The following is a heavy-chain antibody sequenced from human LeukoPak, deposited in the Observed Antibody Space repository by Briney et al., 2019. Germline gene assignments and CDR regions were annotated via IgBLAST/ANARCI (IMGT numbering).Heavy chain of an antibody. CDR1: GGSFSGYY. CDR2: ISHSGST. V-gene: IGHV4-34*01. J-gene: IGHJ4*02. D-gene: IGHD3-3*01. CDR3: ARHSTFFGVVIIKGRVRGPFDY. Sequence: KSSETLSLTCAVYGGSFSGYYWSWIRQPPGKGLEWVGEISHSGSTNYNPSLKSRVTISVDTSKNQFSLKLSSVTAADTAVYYCARHSTFFGVVIIKGRVRGPFDYWGQGTLVTVSS.